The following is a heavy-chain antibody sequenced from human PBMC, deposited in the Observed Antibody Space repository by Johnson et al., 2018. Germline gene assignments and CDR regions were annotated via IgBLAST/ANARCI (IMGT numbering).Heavy chain of an antibody. D-gene: IGHD1-7*01. CDR2: IGTAGDT. CDR3: AREAGSNAFDI. CDR1: GLTVSTYD. Sequence: EVQLVETGGGLVQPGGSLRLSCAASGLTVSTYDMHWVRQGTGKGLKWVSGIGTAGDTYYPGSVKGRFTISRDNAKNSLYLKMNSLRAEDTAGYYCAREAGSNAFDIWGQGTMVTVSS. V-gene: IGHV3-13*01. J-gene: IGHJ3*02.